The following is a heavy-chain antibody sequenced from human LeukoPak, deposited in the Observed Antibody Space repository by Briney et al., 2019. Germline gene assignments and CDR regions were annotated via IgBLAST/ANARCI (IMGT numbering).Heavy chain of an antibody. CDR1: GGTFSSNA. CDR3: AREREVVPAAKVWFDP. V-gene: IGHV1-69*13. CDR2: IISIFGTA. D-gene: IGHD2-2*01. Sequence: ASVKVSCKASGGTFSSNAISWVRQAPGQGLEWMGGIISIFGTANYAQKFQGRVTITADESTSTAYMELSSLRSEDTAVYYCAREREVVPAAKVWFDPWGQGTLVTVSS. J-gene: IGHJ5*02.